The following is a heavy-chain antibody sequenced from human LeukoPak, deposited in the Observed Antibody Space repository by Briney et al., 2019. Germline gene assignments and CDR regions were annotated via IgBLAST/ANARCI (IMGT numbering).Heavy chain of an antibody. Sequence: ASVKVSCKASGYTFINYGISWVRQAPGQGLEWMGWISTNNGNTNYAQKLQGRVTMTTDTSTSTAYMELRSLRSDDTAVYYCAREASSSSWDYWGQGTLVTVSS. V-gene: IGHV1-18*01. J-gene: IGHJ4*02. CDR2: ISTNNGNT. CDR3: AREASSSSWDY. D-gene: IGHD6-6*01. CDR1: GYTFINYG.